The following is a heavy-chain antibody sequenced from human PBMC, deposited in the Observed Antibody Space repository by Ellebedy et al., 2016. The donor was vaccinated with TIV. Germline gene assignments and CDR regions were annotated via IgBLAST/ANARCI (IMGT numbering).Heavy chain of an antibody. J-gene: IGHJ4*02. V-gene: IGHV3-23*01. CDR1: GFTFSNAW. CDR3: AKPRVVIAMGGFDY. D-gene: IGHD2-21*01. Sequence: GESLKISXAASGFTFSNAWMSWVRQAPGKGLEWVSAISGSGGSTYYADSVKGRFTISRDNSKNTLYLQMNSLRAEDTAVYYCAKPRVVIAMGGFDYWGQGTLVTVSS. CDR2: ISGSGGST.